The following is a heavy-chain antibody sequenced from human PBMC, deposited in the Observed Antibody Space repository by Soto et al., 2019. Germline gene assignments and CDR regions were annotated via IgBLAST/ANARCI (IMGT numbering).Heavy chain of an antibody. CDR2: ISWDGGST. J-gene: IGHJ6*04. Sequence: EVQLVESGGVVVQPGGSLRLSCAASGFTFDDYTMHWVRQAPGKGLEWVSLISWDGGSTYYADSVKGRFTISRDNSNNALYLQMNRLSTQDTDLYYCAKAAQPGAEYSCGMDVWGKGTTVTVSS. D-gene: IGHD3-10*01. CDR1: GFTFDDYT. V-gene: IGHV3-43*01. CDR3: AKAAQPGAEYSCGMDV.